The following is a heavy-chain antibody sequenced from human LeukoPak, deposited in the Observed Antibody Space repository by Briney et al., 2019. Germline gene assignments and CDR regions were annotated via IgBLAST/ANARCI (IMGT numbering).Heavy chain of an antibody. J-gene: IGHJ6*03. CDR1: VYTFTGYY. CDR2: INPNSGGT. Sequence: ASVNVSCKASVYTFTGYYMHWVRQAPGQGLGWMGWINPNSGGTNYAQKFQGRVTMTRDTSISTAYMELSRLRSDDTAVYYCARDRNDFYYYYYMDVWGKATTAT. V-gene: IGHV1-2*02. D-gene: IGHD3-3*01. CDR3: ARDRNDFYYYYYMDV.